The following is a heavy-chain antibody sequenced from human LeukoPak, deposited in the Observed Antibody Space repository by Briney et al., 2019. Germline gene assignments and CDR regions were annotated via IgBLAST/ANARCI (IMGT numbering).Heavy chain of an antibody. CDR2: ISYDGSNK. CDR1: GFTFSSYG. D-gene: IGHD3-10*01. V-gene: IGHV3-30*18. J-gene: IGHJ6*02. Sequence: GGSLRLSCAASGFTFSSYGMHWVRQAPGKGLEGVAGISYDGSNKYYADSVKGRFTISRDNSKNTLYLQMNSLRAEDTAVYYCAKDGSGSHHLVFRMDVWGQGTTVTVSS. CDR3: AKDGSGSHHLVFRMDV.